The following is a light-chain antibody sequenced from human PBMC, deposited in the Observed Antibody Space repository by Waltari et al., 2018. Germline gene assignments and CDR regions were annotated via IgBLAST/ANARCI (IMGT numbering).Light chain of an antibody. Sequence: EIVLTQSPGTLSLSAGERATLSCRASQSLSGSYLAWYQQRPGQAPRLLIYGASSRATGIPDRFSGSGSGTDFTLTISRLEPEDFAVYFCQEYYASPPWPFGRGTKVEV. CDR1: QSLSGSY. V-gene: IGKV3-20*01. J-gene: IGKJ1*01. CDR2: GAS. CDR3: QEYYASPPWP.